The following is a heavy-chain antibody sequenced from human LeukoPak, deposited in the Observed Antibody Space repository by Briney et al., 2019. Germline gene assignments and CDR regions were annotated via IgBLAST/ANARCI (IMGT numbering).Heavy chain of an antibody. J-gene: IGHJ2*01. Sequence: PSETLSLTCSVSGDSMISYYWSWIRQSPGKGLEWIGYLYSSGITKYNPSLQSRVTISVDTSKNQFSLRLSSVTAADTAVYCCAGGQVRSYSYDSSGFYTSGWIFDIWGRGTLVTVSS. V-gene: IGHV4-59*01. CDR2: LYSSGIT. D-gene: IGHD3-22*01. CDR1: GDSMISYY. CDR3: AGGQVRSYSYDSSGFYTSGWIFDI.